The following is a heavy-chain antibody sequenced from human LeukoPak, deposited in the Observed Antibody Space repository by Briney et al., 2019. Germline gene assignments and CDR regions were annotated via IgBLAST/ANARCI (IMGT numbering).Heavy chain of an antibody. CDR3: AREGPIAVAGYFDY. D-gene: IGHD6-19*01. CDR2: ITGDGGRT. Sequence: PGGSLRLSCAASGFTFDDYAMHWVRQAPGKGLEWVSLITGDGGRTYFADFVKGRFTISRDNSKKSLYLQMNSLRAEDTALYYCAREGPIAVAGYFDYWGQGSPVTVSS. CDR1: GFTFDDYA. V-gene: IGHV3-43*02. J-gene: IGHJ4*02.